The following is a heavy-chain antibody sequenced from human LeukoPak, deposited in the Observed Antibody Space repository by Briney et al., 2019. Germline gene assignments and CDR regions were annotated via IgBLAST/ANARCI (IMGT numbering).Heavy chain of an antibody. Sequence: PGGSLRLSCAASGFTFSSYAMSWVRQAPGKGLEWVSAISGSGGSTYYADSVKGRFTISRDNSKNTLYLQMNSLRAEDTAVYYCAKSRDYDFWGGYYTGVDYWGQGTLVTVSS. V-gene: IGHV3-23*01. CDR1: GFTFSSYA. CDR2: ISGSGGST. D-gene: IGHD3-3*01. J-gene: IGHJ4*02. CDR3: AKSRDYDFWGGYYTGVDY.